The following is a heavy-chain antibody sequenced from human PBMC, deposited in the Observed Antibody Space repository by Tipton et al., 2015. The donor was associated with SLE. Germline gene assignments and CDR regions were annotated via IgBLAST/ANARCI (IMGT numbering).Heavy chain of an antibody. Sequence: GLVKPSETLSLTCTVSGGSITTYYWSWIRQPPGKGLEWIGYVHASGSTNYNPSLKSRVSISVDTSNNEFSLKLNSATAADTGIYYCARGVAFDSWGQGTLVTVSS. CDR3: ARGVAFDS. V-gene: IGHV4-59*01. CDR1: GGSITTYY. J-gene: IGHJ4*02. CDR2: VHASGST.